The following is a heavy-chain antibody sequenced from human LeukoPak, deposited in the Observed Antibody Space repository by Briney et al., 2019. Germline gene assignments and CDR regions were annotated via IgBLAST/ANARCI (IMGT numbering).Heavy chain of an antibody. J-gene: IGHJ4*02. CDR3: VRASGSSDY. D-gene: IGHD3-10*01. CDR1: GFTFSDYG. V-gene: IGHV3-33*01. Sequence: PGGSLRLSCAASGFTFSDYGIHWVRQAPGKGLEGVAVIWSDGSNKYYADSVTGRFTISRDNSKKTLYLQMNSLRVEDTAVYYCVRASGSSDYWGQGTLVTVSS. CDR2: IWSDGSNK.